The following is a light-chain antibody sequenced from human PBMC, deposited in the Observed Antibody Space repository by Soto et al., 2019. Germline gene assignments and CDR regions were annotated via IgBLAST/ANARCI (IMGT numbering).Light chain of an antibody. CDR3: QQYNDWPPRT. CDR1: QSVNSN. V-gene: IGKV3-15*01. Sequence: EIVMTQSPATLSVSPGERATLSCRASQSVNSNLAWYQQKPGQAPRLLIYGASTRATAIPARFSGSGSGTDFTLTVRSLQSEDFAVYYCQQYNDWPPRTFGQGTMVEIK. CDR2: GAS. J-gene: IGKJ1*01.